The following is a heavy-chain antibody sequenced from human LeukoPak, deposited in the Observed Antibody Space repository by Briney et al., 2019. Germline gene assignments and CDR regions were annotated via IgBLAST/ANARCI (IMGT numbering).Heavy chain of an antibody. D-gene: IGHD1-14*01. CDR3: ARSRSGSYIDY. CDR2: IYYSGST. CDR1: GRSLSSYY. V-gene: IGHV4-59*01. J-gene: IGHJ4*02. Sequence: PSETLSLTCTVAGRSLSSYYWSWIRQPPGKGLEWIGYIYYSGSTNYNPSLKSRVTISVDTSKNQFSLKLSSVTAADTAVYYCARSRSGSYIDYWGQGTLVTVSS.